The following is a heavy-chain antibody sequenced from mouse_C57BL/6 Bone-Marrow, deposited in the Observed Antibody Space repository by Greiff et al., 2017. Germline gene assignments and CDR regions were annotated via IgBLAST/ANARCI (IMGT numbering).Heavy chain of an antibody. V-gene: IGHV1-74*01. CDR1: GYTFTSYW. Sequence: QVQLQQPGADLVKPGASLKVSCKASGYTFTSYWIHWVKQRPGQGLEWIVRIHPSDSDTNYNQTLKGKGTLTVDKSSSPAYLQLSSLTSEDSAVYYCAMFGGPLGYFDVWGTGTTVTVSS. J-gene: IGHJ1*03. D-gene: IGHD1-1*02. CDR3: AMFGGPLGYFDV. CDR2: IHPSDSDT.